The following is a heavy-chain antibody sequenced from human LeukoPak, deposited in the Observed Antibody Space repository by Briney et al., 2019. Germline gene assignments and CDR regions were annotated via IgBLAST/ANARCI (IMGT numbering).Heavy chain of an antibody. Sequence: GRSLRLSCAASGFTFSSYGMHWVRQAPGKGLEWVAVISYDGSNKYYADSVKGRFTISRDNSKNTLYLQMNSLRAEDTAVYYCARAAHRGFSFDSWGQGTLVTVSS. CDR1: GFTFSSYG. J-gene: IGHJ4*02. CDR3: ARAAHRGFSFDS. CDR2: ISYDGSNK. D-gene: IGHD3-10*01. V-gene: IGHV3-30*03.